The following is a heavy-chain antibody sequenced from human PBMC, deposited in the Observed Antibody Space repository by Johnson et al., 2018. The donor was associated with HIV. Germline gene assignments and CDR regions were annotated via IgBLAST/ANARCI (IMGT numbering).Heavy chain of an antibody. CDR3: ALKQLVTMDDAFDI. J-gene: IGHJ3*02. V-gene: IGHV3-66*01. Sequence: VQLVESGGGLVQPGRSLRLSCAASGFTFDDYAMHWVRQAPGKGLEWVSGIYSGGSTYYADSVKGRFTISRDNSKNTLYLQMNSLRAEDTAVYYCALKQLVTMDDAFDIWGQGTMVTVSS. CDR2: IYSGGST. D-gene: IGHD6-13*01. CDR1: GFTFDDYA.